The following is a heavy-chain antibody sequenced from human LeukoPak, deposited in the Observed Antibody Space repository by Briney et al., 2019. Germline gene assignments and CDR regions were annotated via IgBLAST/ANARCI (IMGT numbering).Heavy chain of an antibody. Sequence: SETLSLTCTVSGGSISSYYWSWIRQPAGKGLEWIGRIYTSGSTNYNPSLKSRVTMSVDTSKNQFSLKLSSVTAADTAVYYCARDDPLSNYYYCYYMDVWGKGTTVTVSS. V-gene: IGHV4-4*07. D-gene: IGHD2-2*01. CDR2: IYTSGST. J-gene: IGHJ6*03. CDR3: ARDDPLSNYYYCYYMDV. CDR1: GGSISSYY.